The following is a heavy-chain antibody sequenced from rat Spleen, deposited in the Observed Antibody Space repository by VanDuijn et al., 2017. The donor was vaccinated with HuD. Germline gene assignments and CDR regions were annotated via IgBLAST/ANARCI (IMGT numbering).Heavy chain of an antibody. J-gene: IGHJ2*01. Sequence: EVQLVESGGGLVQPGGSMKLSCAASGFTFSNYDMAWVRQAPTKGLEWVASISNGGGNTYYRDSVKGRCTISRDNAKSTLYLQVDSLRSEDTATYYCARPDDSRFDYWGQGVMVTVSS. D-gene: IGHD1-2*01. CDR1: GFTFSNYD. CDR2: ISNGGGNT. V-gene: IGHV5-25*01. CDR3: ARPDDSRFDY.